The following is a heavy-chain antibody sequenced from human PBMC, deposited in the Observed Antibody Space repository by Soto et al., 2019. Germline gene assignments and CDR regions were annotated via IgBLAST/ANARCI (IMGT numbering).Heavy chain of an antibody. V-gene: IGHV4-61*01. J-gene: IGHJ6*02. CDR1: GGSVSSGSHY. CDR2: IYNSGIT. Sequence: SETLSLTCTVSGGSVSSGSHYWSWIRQSPGKGLEWIGYIYNSGITKYNATLKSRVTISVDTSKNQFSLRLISVTAADTAVYYCARGKVGVVVAATLGYYYYGMDVWGQGTTVTVSS. CDR3: ARGKVGVVVAATLGYYYYGMDV. D-gene: IGHD2-15*01.